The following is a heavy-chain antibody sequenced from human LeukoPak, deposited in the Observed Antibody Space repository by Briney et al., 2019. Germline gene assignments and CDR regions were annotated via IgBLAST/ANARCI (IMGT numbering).Heavy chain of an antibody. CDR3: ARGLTRRGYSGYDYVDY. Sequence: GGSLRLSCADSGITFSGNWMSWVRQAPGKGLEWVAHIKPDGSEKYYVDSVRGRFTISRDNAKNSLYLQMNSLRAEDTAVYYCARGLTRRGYSGYDYVDYWGQGTLATVSS. D-gene: IGHD5-12*01. CDR2: IKPDGSEK. V-gene: IGHV3-7*05. J-gene: IGHJ4*02. CDR1: GITFSGNW.